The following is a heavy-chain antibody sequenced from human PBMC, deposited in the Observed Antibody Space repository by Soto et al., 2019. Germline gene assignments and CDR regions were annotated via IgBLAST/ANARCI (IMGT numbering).Heavy chain of an antibody. V-gene: IGHV3-11*01. CDR1: GFTFSDYY. J-gene: IGHJ4*02. Sequence: PGGSLRLSCAASGFTFSDYYMSWIRQAPGKGLEWVSYISSSGSTIYYADSVKGRFTISRDNAKNSLYLQMNSLRAEDTAVYYCARDLERYFDWLLTGYWGQGTLVTVSS. D-gene: IGHD3-9*01. CDR2: ISSSGSTI. CDR3: ARDLERYFDWLLTGY.